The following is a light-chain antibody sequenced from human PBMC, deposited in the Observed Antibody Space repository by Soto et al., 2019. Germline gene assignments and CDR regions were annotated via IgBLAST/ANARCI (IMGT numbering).Light chain of an antibody. CDR3: QSYDRSRSGVV. CDR2: DNS. V-gene: IGLV1-40*01. Sequence: QSVLTQPASVSGSPGQWVTISCTGTSCNIGGGYDVSWYQQHPGTAPKLLIYDNSNRPSGVADPFSGSTSGTSASLAITGLQPEDEADDYYQSYDRSRSGVVFGGGTKLTVL. CDR1: SCNIGGGYD. J-gene: IGLJ3*02.